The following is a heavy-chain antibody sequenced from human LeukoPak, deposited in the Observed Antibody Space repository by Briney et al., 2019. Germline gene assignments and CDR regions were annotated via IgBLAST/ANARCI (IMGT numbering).Heavy chain of an antibody. CDR1: GYTFTSYY. D-gene: IGHD6-13*01. CDR3: ARGRPTTSIAAAGVNWFDP. CDR2: INPSGGRT. Sequence: GAPVKVSCKTSGYTFTSYYMHWVRQAPGQGLEWMGIINPSGGRTSYAQKFQGRVTMTRDMSTSTVYMELSSLRSEDTAVYYCARGRPTTSIAAAGVNWFDPWGQGTLVTVSS. J-gene: IGHJ5*02. V-gene: IGHV1-46*01.